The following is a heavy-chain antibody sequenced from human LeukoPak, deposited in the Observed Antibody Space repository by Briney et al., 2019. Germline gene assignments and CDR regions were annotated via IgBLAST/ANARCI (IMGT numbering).Heavy chain of an antibody. V-gene: IGHV1-2*02. CDR1: GYTLTGYH. CDR3: ARGVAAYTYYSDSSCYD. Sequence: ASVKVSCKASGYTLTGYHMHWVRQAPGQGLEWMGWINPRSGGTNYAQNFQGRVTMTRDTSINTAYMELSGLRSGDTAVYYCARGVAAYTYYSDSSCYDWGQGTLLTVSS. CDR2: INPRSGGT. D-gene: IGHD3-22*01. J-gene: IGHJ4*02.